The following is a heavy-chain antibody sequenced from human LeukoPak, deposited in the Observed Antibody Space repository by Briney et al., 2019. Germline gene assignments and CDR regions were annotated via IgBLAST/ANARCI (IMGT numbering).Heavy chain of an antibody. V-gene: IGHV4-61*02. CDR3: ARAREEDFDY. Sequence: SETLSLTCTVSGGSISSGSYYWSWIRQPAGKGLEWIGRIYTSGSTNYNPSLKSRVTISVDTSKNQFSLKLSSVTAADTAVYYCARAREEDFDYWGQGTLVTVSS. CDR2: IYTSGST. D-gene: IGHD6-6*01. J-gene: IGHJ4*02. CDR1: GGSISSGSYY.